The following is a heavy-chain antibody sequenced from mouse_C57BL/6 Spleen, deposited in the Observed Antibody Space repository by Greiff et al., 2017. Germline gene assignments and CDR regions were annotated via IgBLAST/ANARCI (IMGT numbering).Heavy chain of an antibody. CDR1: GYAFSSSW. CDR2: IYPGDGDT. D-gene: IGHD1-3*01. V-gene: IGHV1-82*01. CDR3: ARSSSSNYFDY. Sequence: QVQLKQSGPELVKPGASVKISCKASGYAFSSSWMNWVKQRPGKGLEWIGRIYPGDGDTNYNGKFKGKATLTADKSSSTAYMQLSSLTSEDSAVYFCARSSSSNYFDYWGQGTTLTVSS. J-gene: IGHJ2*01.